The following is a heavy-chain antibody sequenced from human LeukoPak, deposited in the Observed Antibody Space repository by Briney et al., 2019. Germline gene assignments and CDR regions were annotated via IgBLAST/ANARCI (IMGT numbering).Heavy chain of an antibody. D-gene: IGHD3-3*01. CDR3: ARDGMFGVVTPDY. CDR2: IIPNSGGT. V-gene: IGHV1-2*02. Sequence: GASVKVSFMASGYTFTSYYMHWARQAPGQGLEWVGWIIPNSGGTNYAQKFQGRVTMTRDTSISTAYMELSRLRSDDTAVYYCARDGMFGVVTPDYWGQGTLVTVSS. J-gene: IGHJ4*02. CDR1: GYTFTSYY.